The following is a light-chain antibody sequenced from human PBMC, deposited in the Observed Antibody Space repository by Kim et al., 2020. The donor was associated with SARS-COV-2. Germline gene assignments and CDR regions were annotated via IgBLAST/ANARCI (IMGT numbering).Light chain of an antibody. J-gene: IGLJ2*01. CDR1: SGSIDDNY. Sequence: NFMLTQPHSVSESPGKTVTISCTRSSGSIDDNYVQWYQQRPGGVPTTVIYEDDQRPSGVSDRFSGSIDNSSNSASLTISGLRTEDEADYYCQSYNRENVLIGGGTQLTVL. CDR2: EDD. V-gene: IGLV6-57*04. CDR3: QSYNRENVL.